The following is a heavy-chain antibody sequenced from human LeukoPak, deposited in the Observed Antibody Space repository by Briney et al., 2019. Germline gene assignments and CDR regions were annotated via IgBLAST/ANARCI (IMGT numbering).Heavy chain of an antibody. CDR3: AREMGSSSWYLGWFDP. J-gene: IGHJ5*02. CDR2: IYYSGST. Sequence: PSQTLSLTCTVSGGSISSGDYYWSWIRQPPGKGLEWIGYIYYSGSTYYNPSLKSRVTISVDTSKNQFSLKLSSVTAADTAVYYCAREMGSSSWYLGWFDPWGQGTLVTVSS. CDR1: GGSISSGDYY. D-gene: IGHD6-13*01. V-gene: IGHV4-30-4*01.